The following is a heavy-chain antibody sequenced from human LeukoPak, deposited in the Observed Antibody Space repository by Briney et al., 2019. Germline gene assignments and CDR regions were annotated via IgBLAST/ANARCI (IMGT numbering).Heavy chain of an antibody. CDR2: IYTSGST. CDR3: ARDIGYYYGMDV. CDR1: GGSISSGSYY. J-gene: IGHJ6*02. Sequence: PSQTLSLTCTVSGGSISSGSYYWSWIRQPAGKGLEWIGRIYTSGSTNYNPSLKSRVTISVDTSKNQFSLKLSSVTAADTAVYYCARDIGYYYGMDVWGQGTTVTVSS. V-gene: IGHV4-61*02. D-gene: IGHD2-15*01.